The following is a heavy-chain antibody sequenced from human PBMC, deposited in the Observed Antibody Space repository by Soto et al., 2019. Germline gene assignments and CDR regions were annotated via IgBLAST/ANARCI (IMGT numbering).Heavy chain of an antibody. V-gene: IGHV3-9*01. CDR3: AKEGDYDSIDY. J-gene: IGHJ4*02. CDR2: ISWNSGSI. D-gene: IGHD5-12*01. CDR1: GFTFDDYA. Sequence: EVQLVESGGGLVQPGRSLRLSCAASGFTFDDYAMHWVRQAPGKGLEWVSGISWNSGSIGYADSVKGRFTISRDNAKNSLYLQMNSLRAEDTALYYCAKEGDYDSIDYWGQGTLVTVSS.